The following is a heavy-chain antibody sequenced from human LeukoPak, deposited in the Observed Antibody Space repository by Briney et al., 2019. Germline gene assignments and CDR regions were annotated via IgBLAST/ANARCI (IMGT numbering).Heavy chain of an antibody. J-gene: IGHJ6*03. Sequence: GGSLRLSCTASGFTFGDYAMTWVRQAPGKGLEWVSLIYSGGSTYYADSVKGRFTISKDNAKNSLYLQMNSLRAEDTALYYCARSYYYGSGSERGYYYYMDVWGKGTTVTVSS. V-gene: IGHV3-20*04. D-gene: IGHD3-10*01. CDR1: GFTFGDYA. CDR3: ARSYYYGSGSERGYYYYMDV. CDR2: IYSGGST.